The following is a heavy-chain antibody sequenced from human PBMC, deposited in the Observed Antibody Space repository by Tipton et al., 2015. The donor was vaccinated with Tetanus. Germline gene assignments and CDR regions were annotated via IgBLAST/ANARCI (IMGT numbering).Heavy chain of an antibody. CDR2: ISSSSSTI. Sequence: SLRLSCAASGFTFSSYSVNWVRQAPGKGLEWVSYISSSSSTIYYADSVKGRFTISRDNAKNSLYLQMNSLRDEDTAVYYCARDRLWFGELSHYYYYGMDVWGQGTTVTVSS. CDR1: GFTFSSYS. CDR3: ARDRLWFGELSHYYYYGMDV. D-gene: IGHD3-10*01. J-gene: IGHJ6*02. V-gene: IGHV3-48*02.